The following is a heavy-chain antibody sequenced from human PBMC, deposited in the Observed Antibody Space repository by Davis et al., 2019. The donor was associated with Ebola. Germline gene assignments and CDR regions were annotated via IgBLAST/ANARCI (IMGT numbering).Heavy chain of an antibody. D-gene: IGHD6-19*01. J-gene: IGHJ4*02. Sequence: PSETLSLTCAVYGGSFSGYYWSWIRQPPGKGLEWIGEINHSGSTNYNPSLKSRVTISVDKSKNQFSLKLSSVTAADTAVYYCARDGQGIAVAGFDYWGQGTLVTVSS. V-gene: IGHV4-34*01. CDR1: GGSFSGYY. CDR3: ARDGQGIAVAGFDY. CDR2: INHSGST.